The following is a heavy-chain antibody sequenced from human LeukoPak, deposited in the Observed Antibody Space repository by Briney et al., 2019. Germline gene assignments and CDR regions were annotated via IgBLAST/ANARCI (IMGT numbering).Heavy chain of an antibody. CDR3: ARLFRGVTTYDY. CDR2: IKQDGSQK. D-gene: IGHD1-1*01. CDR1: GFTFSGSW. Sequence: GGSLRLSCTASGFTFSGSWMSWVRQAPGRGLEWVASIKQDGSQKHYVDSVKGRFTISRDNAENSLHLQMNSLRAEDTAVYYCARLFRGVTTYDYWGQGTLVTVSS. V-gene: IGHV3-7*01. J-gene: IGHJ4*02.